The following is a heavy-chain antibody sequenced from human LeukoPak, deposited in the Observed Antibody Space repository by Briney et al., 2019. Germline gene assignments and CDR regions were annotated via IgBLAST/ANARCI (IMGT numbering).Heavy chain of an antibody. CDR1: GYTFISYY. V-gene: IGHV1-46*03. CDR3: ARDPLNGYGSDY. Sequence: ASVKVSCKASGYTFISYYMRWVRQAPGQGLEWMGIINPSGGSTSYAQKFQGRVTMTRDTSTSTVYMELSSLRSEDTAVYYCARDPLNGYGSDYWGQGTLVTVSS. J-gene: IGHJ4*02. D-gene: IGHD5-12*01. CDR2: INPSGGST.